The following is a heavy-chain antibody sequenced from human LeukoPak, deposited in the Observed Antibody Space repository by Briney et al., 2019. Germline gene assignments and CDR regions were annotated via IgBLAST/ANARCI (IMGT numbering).Heavy chain of an antibody. J-gene: IGHJ3*02. Sequence: AASVKVSCKASGYTFTSYGISWVRQAPGQGLEWMGRIISILGIANYAQKFQGRVTITADKSTSTAYMELSSLRSEDTAVYYCARDRYCSGGSCYGPRLMAFDIWGQGTMVTVSS. V-gene: IGHV1-69*04. CDR1: GYTFTSYG. CDR3: ARDRYCSGGSCYGPRLMAFDI. CDR2: IISILGIA. D-gene: IGHD2-15*01.